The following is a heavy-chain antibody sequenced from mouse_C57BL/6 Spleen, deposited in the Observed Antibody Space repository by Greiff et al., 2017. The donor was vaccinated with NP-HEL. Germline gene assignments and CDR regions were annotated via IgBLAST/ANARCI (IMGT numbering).Heavy chain of an antibody. CDR1: GYTFTDYY. CDR3: ATPSLFAY. J-gene: IGHJ2*01. CDR2: INPNNGGT. V-gene: IGHV1-26*01. Sequence: EVQLQQSGPELVKPGASVKISCKASGYTFTDYYMNWVKQSHGKSLEWIGDINPNNGGTSYNQKFKGKATLTVDKSSSTAYMELRSLTSEDSAVYYCATPSLFAYWGQGTTLTVSS. D-gene: IGHD6-1*01.